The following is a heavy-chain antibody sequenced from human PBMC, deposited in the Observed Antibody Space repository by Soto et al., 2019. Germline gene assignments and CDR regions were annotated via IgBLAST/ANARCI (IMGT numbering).Heavy chain of an antibody. Sequence: QVQLVESGGGVVQPGRSLRLSCAASGFTFSGYGMHWVRQAPGKGLEWVAVISSDGSDKYYADSVKGRFTISRDNSKNTLYLPMNSLRAEDTAVYYGAKVMGVRGVTSGADYWGQGTLVTVSS. D-gene: IGHD3-10*01. CDR2: ISSDGSDK. CDR3: AKVMGVRGVTSGADY. V-gene: IGHV3-30*18. CDR1: GFTFSGYG. J-gene: IGHJ4*02.